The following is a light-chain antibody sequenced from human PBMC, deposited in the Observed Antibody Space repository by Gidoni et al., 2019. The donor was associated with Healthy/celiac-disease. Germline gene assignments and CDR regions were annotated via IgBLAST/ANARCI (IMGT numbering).Light chain of an antibody. J-gene: IGKJ4*01. Sequence: DIQLTQSPSSLSASVGDRVTITCQASQDISNYLNWYQQKPGKAPKLLIYDASNLETGVPSRFSGSGSGTDFTFTISSLQPEDIATYYCQQYDNLQLTFACGTKVEIK. CDR3: QQYDNLQLT. CDR1: QDISNY. V-gene: IGKV1-33*01. CDR2: DAS.